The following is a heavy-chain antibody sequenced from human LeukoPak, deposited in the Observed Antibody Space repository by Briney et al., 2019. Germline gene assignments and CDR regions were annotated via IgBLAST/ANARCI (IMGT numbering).Heavy chain of an antibody. CDR3: AKGGLGAPFDY. D-gene: IGHD5/OR15-5a*01. CDR2: ISYDGSNK. V-gene: IGHV3-30*18. J-gene: IGHJ4*02. CDR1: GFTFSSYG. Sequence: GRSLRLSCAASGFTFSSYGMHWVRQAPGKGLEWVAVISYDGSNKYYADSVKGRFTISRDNSKNTLYLQMNSLRAEDTAVYYCAKGGLGAPFDYWGQGTLVTVSS.